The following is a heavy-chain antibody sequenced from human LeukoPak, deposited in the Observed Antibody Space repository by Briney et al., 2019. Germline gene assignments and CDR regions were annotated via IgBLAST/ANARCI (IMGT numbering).Heavy chain of an antibody. CDR3: ARGLFGAYDAFDY. J-gene: IGHJ4*02. V-gene: IGHV1-69*13. CDR2: VIPMFGSA. Sequence: GAPVKVSCKASGGTFSSYAINWVRQAPGQGLEWMGGVIPMFGSAIYAQRFQARVTITADESTSTAYMELSSLRSEDTAVYYCARGLFGAYDAFDYWGQGTLVTVSS. D-gene: IGHD5-12*01. CDR1: GGTFSSYA.